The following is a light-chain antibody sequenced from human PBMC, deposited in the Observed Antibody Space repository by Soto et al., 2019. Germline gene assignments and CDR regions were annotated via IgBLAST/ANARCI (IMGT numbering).Light chain of an antibody. J-gene: IGLJ3*02. CDR3: LLSYGGAGV. CDR2: STS. V-gene: IGLV7-43*01. CDR1: TGAVTSGYN. Sequence: QTVVTQEPSLTVSPGGTATLTCASSTGAVTSGYNPNWIQQKPGQAPRPLIYSTSNKHSWTPARFSGSLLGGKAALTLSGVRPEDEADYYCLLSYGGAGVFGGGTKLTVL.